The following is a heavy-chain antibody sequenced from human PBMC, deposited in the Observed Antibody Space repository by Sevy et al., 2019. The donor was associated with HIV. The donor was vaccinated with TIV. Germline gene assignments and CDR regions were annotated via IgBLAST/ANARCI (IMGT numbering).Heavy chain of an antibody. CDR1: GFSFKNYP. D-gene: IGHD3-10*01. J-gene: IGHJ4*03. CDR2: ISGSGATI. Sequence: GGSLRLSCEGSGFSFKNYPMSWVRQAPGKGLEWVCIISGSGATIFYADSLKGRFIVSRDNSKDTVFLQMNSLTVDDTATYYCTKSKTLPKSPFGVWGQGAVVTVSS. CDR3: TKSKTLPKSPFGV. V-gene: IGHV3-23*01.